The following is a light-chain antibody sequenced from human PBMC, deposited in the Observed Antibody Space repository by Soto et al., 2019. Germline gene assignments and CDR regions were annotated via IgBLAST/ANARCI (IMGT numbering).Light chain of an antibody. V-gene: IGKV1-39*01. J-gene: IGKJ4*01. CDR2: AAS. Sequence: QMTQSPSSLSASVGDRVTITCRASQSISSYLNWYQQKPGKAPKLLIYAASSLQSGVPSRFSGSGSGTDFTLTISSLQPEDFATYYCQQSYSTPLTFGGGTKVDNK. CDR3: QQSYSTPLT. CDR1: QSISSY.